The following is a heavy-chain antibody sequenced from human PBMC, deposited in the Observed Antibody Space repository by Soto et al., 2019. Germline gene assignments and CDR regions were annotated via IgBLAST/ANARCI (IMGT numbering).Heavy chain of an antibody. V-gene: IGHV1-69*02. J-gene: IGHJ3*02. Sequence: SVKVSCKASGGTFSSYTISWVRQAPGQGLEWMGRIIPILGIANYAQKFQGRVTITADKSTSTAYMELSSLRSEDTAVYYCAAYAYGDYRSNAFDIWGQGTMVTVSS. D-gene: IGHD4-17*01. CDR2: IIPILGIA. CDR1: GGTFSSYT. CDR3: AAYAYGDYRSNAFDI.